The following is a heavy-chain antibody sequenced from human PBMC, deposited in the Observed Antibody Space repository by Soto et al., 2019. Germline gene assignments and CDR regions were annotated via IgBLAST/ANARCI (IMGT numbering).Heavy chain of an antibody. V-gene: IGHV4-59*12. Sequence: SETLSLTCTVSGGSISSYYWSWIRQPPGKGLEWIGYIYYSGSTNYNPSLKSRVTISVDTSKNQFYLKLSSVTAADTAVYYCAREGYREGSDYWGQGTLVTVSS. CDR3: AREGYREGSDY. CDR2: IYYSGST. D-gene: IGHD1-1*01. J-gene: IGHJ4*02. CDR1: GGSISSYY.